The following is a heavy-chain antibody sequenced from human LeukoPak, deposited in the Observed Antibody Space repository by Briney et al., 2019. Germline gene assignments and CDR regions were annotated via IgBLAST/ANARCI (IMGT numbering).Heavy chain of an antibody. V-gene: IGHV4-39*07. J-gene: IGHJ6*03. D-gene: IGHD1-26*01. CDR1: GGSISSSSYY. Sequence: SETLSLTCTVPGGSISSSSYYWGWIRQPPGKGLEWIGSIYYSGSTYYNPSLKSRVTISVDTSKNQFSLKLSSVTAADTAVYYCARPLRGGATSRYYYYMDVWGKGTTVTISS. CDR2: IYYSGST. CDR3: ARPLRGGATSRYYYYMDV.